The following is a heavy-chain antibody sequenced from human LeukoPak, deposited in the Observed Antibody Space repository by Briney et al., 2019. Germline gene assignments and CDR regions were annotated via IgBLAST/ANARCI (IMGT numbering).Heavy chain of an antibody. Sequence: SETLSLTCAVSGGSISSYYWSWIRQPPGKGLEWIGYIDDTGRTNDNPSLKSRVTMSVDTSKNQFSLKLSSVTAADTAVYYCARGFLEWWNAFDIWGQGTMVTVSS. CDR3: ARGFLEWWNAFDI. V-gene: IGHV4-59*12. CDR2: IDDTGRT. J-gene: IGHJ3*02. D-gene: IGHD3-3*01. CDR1: GGSISSYY.